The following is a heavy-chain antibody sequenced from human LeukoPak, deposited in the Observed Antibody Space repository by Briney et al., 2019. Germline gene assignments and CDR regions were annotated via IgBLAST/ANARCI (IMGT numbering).Heavy chain of an antibody. Sequence: GGSLRLSCSASGFTFSNYAMSWVRQAPGKGLEWVSYISTNGVNTYYADSVKGRFTISRDNSKNTLYLQMNSLRAEDTAVYYCARPRSSNWHFDCWGQGTLVTVSS. CDR1: GFTFSNYA. CDR2: ISTNGVNT. CDR3: ARPRSSNWHFDC. J-gene: IGHJ4*02. V-gene: IGHV3-23*01. D-gene: IGHD1-20*01.